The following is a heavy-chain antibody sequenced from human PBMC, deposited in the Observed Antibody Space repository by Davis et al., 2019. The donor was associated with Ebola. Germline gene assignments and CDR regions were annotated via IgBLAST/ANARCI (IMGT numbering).Heavy chain of an antibody. CDR1: GYMFTAYG. CDR2: ISGYNGRT. V-gene: IGHV1-18*01. CDR3: ARYGCSDSRCYTRTGNWLDP. Sequence: AASVKVSCKTSGYMFTAYGITWVRQAPGQGLEWLGWISGYNGRTNLAQNVQGRVTLTTDTSTSTAYMELTSLRVDDTAVYYCARYGCSDSRCYTRTGNWLDPWGQGTQVTVSS. J-gene: IGHJ5*02. D-gene: IGHD2-2*02.